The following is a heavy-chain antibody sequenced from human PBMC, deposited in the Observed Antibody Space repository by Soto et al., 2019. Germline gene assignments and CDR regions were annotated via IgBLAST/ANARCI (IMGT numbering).Heavy chain of an antibody. CDR3: ASLSSSSSLDF. CDR2: ISYDGSNK. V-gene: IGHV3-30-3*01. CDR1: GFTFSRYS. J-gene: IGHJ4*02. D-gene: IGHD6-6*01. Sequence: GSLRLSCAAFGFTFSRYSIHLVRQAPGKGLEWVAVISYDGSNKYYADSVKGRFTISRDNSKNTLYLQMNSLRAEDTAVYYCASLSSSSSLDFWGQGTLVTVSS.